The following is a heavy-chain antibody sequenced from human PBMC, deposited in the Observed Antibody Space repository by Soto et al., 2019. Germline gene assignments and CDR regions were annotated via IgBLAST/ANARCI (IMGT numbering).Heavy chain of an antibody. J-gene: IGHJ4*02. V-gene: IGHV4-39*01. Sequence: SETLSLTCTVSGGSISSSSYYWGWIRQPPGKGLEWIGSIYYSGSTYYNPSLKSRVTISVDTSKNQFSLKLSSVTAADTAVYYCARRDCSSTSCFPFDYWGQGTLVTVS. CDR2: IYYSGST. D-gene: IGHD2-2*01. CDR1: GGSISSSSYY. CDR3: ARRDCSSTSCFPFDY.